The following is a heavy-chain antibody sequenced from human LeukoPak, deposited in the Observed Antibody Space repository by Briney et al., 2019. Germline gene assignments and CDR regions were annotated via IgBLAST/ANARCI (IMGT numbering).Heavy chain of an antibody. Sequence: GVSLRLSCAASGFTFSIYWMSWVPQAPGKALGWVANINQDGSQKYYVDCVKGRFTISRDNAKNSFFLQMSSLRAEDTSVYYCVAGDWGARDSFDLWGRGTMVTVSS. CDR3: VAGDWGARDSFDL. D-gene: IGHD2-21*02. CDR2: INQDGSQK. V-gene: IGHV3-7*01. J-gene: IGHJ3*01. CDR1: GFTFSIYW.